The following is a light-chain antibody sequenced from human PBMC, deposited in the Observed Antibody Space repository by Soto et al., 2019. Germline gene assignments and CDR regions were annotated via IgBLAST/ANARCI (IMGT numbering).Light chain of an antibody. CDR3: HSYDSSLRGVV. CDR1: SSNIGAGYD. V-gene: IGLV1-40*01. CDR2: GNS. Sequence: QSVLTQPPSVSGAPGQRVTISCTGSSSNIGAGYDVHWYQQLPGTAPKLLIYGNSNRPSGVPDRFSGSKSGTSASLAITGLQAEYEADYYCHSYDSSLRGVVFGGGTKVTVL. J-gene: IGLJ2*01.